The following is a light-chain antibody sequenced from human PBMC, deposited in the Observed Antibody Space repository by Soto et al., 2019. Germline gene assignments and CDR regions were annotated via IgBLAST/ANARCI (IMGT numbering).Light chain of an antibody. V-gene: IGKV3-20*01. CDR1: QSVSSSY. CDR3: QHYGSSPT. CDR2: DVS. Sequence: EIVLTQSPGTLSLSLGERATLSCRSSQSVSSSYLAWYQHKRGQAPRLLIYDVSTRAAGIPDSFSGSGSGTDFTLTISRLEPEDFAVYYCQHYGSSPTFGQGTKVEIK. J-gene: IGKJ1*01.